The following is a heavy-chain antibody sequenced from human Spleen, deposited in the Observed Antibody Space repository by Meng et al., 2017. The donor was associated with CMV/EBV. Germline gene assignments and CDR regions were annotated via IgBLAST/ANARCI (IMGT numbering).Heavy chain of an antibody. J-gene: IGHJ4*02. CDR2: IYPGDSDT. Sequence: KVSCKGTGYKFTSYWIGWVRQMPEKGLEWMGIIYPGDSDTRYSPSFQGQVTISADKSISTAYLQWSSLKASDTAMYYCARREPTTVIIDYWGQGTLVTVSS. CDR1: GYKFTSYW. V-gene: IGHV5-51*01. D-gene: IGHD4-11*01. CDR3: ARREPTTVIIDY.